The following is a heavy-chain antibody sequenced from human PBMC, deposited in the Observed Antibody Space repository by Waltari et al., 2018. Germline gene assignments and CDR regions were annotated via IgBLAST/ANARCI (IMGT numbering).Heavy chain of an antibody. CDR2: IKQDASEK. CDR3: ARGRLWGFDL. Sequence: EEQLVESGGGLVQPGASLRLSCAASGFTFSSDWMCWVRQAPGKGLEWVANIKQDASEKHYVDSLKGRITVSRDNAKNSLYLDMDSLRAEDTAVYYCARGRLWGFDLWGQGTLVTVSS. D-gene: IGHD3-16*01. J-gene: IGHJ4*02. V-gene: IGHV3-7*04. CDR1: GFTFSSDW.